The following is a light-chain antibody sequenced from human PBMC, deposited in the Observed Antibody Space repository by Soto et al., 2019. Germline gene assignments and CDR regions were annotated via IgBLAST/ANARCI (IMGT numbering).Light chain of an antibody. CDR2: GAS. CDR3: QQYGRSPYT. CDR1: QSLGSF. Sequence: EIVLTQSPGTLSLSPGERATLSCRASQSLGSFLAWFQQKPGQAPRLLIYGASSRATGIPDRFSGSASGTDFTLTISRLEPEDFAVYYCQQYGRSPYTFGQGTKLEIK. V-gene: IGKV3-20*01. J-gene: IGKJ2*01.